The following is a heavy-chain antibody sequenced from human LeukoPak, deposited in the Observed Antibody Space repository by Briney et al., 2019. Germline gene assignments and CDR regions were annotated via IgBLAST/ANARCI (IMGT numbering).Heavy chain of an antibody. CDR3: AGPKTGWSTTPFDY. CDR2: ISSSGSTI. V-gene: IGHV3-11*04. D-gene: IGHD2-15*01. CDR1: GFTFSDYY. J-gene: IGHJ4*02. Sequence: GGSLRLSCAASGFTFSDYYMSWIRQAPGKGLEWASYISSSGSTIYYADSVKGRFTISRDNAKNSLYLQMNSLRAEDTAVYYCAGPKTGWSTTPFDYWGQGTLVTVSS.